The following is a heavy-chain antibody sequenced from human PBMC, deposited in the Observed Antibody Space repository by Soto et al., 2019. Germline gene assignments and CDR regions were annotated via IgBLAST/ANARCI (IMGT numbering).Heavy chain of an antibody. D-gene: IGHD3-22*01. CDR1: QFYINSYW. J-gene: IGHJ5*02. V-gene: IGHV3-74*01. CDR3: GRPYYYDNSGHNP. CDR2: ISPDGSST. Sequence: GGSLRLSCAASQFYINSYWVHWVRQAPGKGLVWISRISPDGSSTNYADPVKGRFTVSRDNARNTVYLQMNSLRAEDTAVYYCGRPYYYDNSGHNPWGQGTLVTVSS.